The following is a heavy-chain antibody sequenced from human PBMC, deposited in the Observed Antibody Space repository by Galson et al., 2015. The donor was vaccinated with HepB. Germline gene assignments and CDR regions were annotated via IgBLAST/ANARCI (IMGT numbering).Heavy chain of an antibody. J-gene: IGHJ4*02. CDR1: GFTFRNYG. Sequence: SLRLSCAAAGFTFRNYGMHWVRQAPGKGLEWVAVIWFDGRNKYYADSVRGRFTISRDNSKNTLYLQMNSLRVEDTAVYYCVRDGPDSGNHLRGLLDSWGQGTLVTVSS. D-gene: IGHD1-14*01. CDR2: IWFDGRNK. V-gene: IGHV3-33*08. CDR3: VRDGPDSGNHLRGLLDS.